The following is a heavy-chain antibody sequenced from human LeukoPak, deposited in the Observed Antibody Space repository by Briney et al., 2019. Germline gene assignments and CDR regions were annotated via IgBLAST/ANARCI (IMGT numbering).Heavy chain of an antibody. J-gene: IGHJ5*02. D-gene: IGHD1-1*01. CDR1: GFTFSSSG. CDR2: INSDGSRT. V-gene: IGHV3-74*01. Sequence: GGSLRLSCAASGFTFSSSGMHWVRQAPGKGLVWVSRINSDGSRTSYADSVKGRFTISRDNAKNTLYLQMNSLRAEDTAVYYCARANGNGPNWFDPWGQGTLVTVSS. CDR3: ARANGNGPNWFDP.